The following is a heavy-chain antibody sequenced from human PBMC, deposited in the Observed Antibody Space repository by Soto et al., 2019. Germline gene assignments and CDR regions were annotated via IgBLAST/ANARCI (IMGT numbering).Heavy chain of an antibody. D-gene: IGHD2-15*01. CDR2: ISGSGGST. CDR1: GFTFSSYA. CDR3: AKGYNYVVAATKWGAFDI. J-gene: IGHJ3*02. Sequence: GGSLRLSCAASGFTFSSYAMSWVRQAPGKGLEWVSAISGSGGSTYYADSVKGRFTISRDNSKNTLYLQMNSLRAEDTAVYYCAKGYNYVVAATKWGAFDIWGQGTMVTVSS. V-gene: IGHV3-23*01.